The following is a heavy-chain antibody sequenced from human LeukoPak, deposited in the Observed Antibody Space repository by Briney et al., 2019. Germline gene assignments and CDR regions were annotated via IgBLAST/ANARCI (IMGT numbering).Heavy chain of an antibody. CDR2: INIDGSTI. V-gene: IGHV3-74*01. J-gene: IGHJ4*02. CDR3: ARAGQYRFDY. D-gene: IGHD2-2*01. CDR1: GFTFSIYW. Sequence: GGSLRLSCVPSGFTFSIYWMHWVRQAPGKGLVRVSRINIDGSTINYADSVKGRFTISRDNAKNTLYLQMNSLRAEDTAVYYCARAGQYRFDYWGQGTLVTVSS.